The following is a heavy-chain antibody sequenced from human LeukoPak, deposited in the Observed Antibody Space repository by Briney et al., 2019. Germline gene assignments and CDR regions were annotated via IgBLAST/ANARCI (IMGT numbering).Heavy chain of an antibody. J-gene: IGHJ4*02. CDR3: AKDVGSSSVVDY. Sequence: GGSLRLSCAASGFTFSSYGMHWVRQAPGKGLEWVAVIWYDGSNKYYADSVKGRFTIPRDNSKNTLYLQMNSLRAEDTAVYYCAKDVGSSSVVDYWGQGTVVTVSS. V-gene: IGHV3-33*06. CDR2: IWYDGSNK. CDR1: GFTFSSYG. D-gene: IGHD6-6*01.